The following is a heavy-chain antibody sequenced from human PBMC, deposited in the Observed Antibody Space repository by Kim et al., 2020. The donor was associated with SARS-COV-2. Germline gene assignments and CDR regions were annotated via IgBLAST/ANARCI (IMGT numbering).Heavy chain of an antibody. V-gene: IGHV1-69*01. Sequence: NYAQKFQGRVTSTAEESTSTAYMELSSLRSEDTAVYYCARDGRSSGYDYWGQGTLVTVSS. J-gene: IGHJ4*02. D-gene: IGHD3-22*01. CDR3: ARDGRSSGYDY.